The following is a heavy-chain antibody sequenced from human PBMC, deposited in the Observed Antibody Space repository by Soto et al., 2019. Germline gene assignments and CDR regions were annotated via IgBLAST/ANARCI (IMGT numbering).Heavy chain of an antibody. CDR1: GFTFSTYA. V-gene: IGHV3-23*01. J-gene: IGHJ6*02. Sequence: GGSLRLSCAASGFTFSTYAMTWVGQAPGKGLEWFSCIISSDSTTHYADSGKGRFTISRDNSKNTLYLQMNSLGAEDTAIYNCAKATFGGSCYHAFGVWGQGTTVTVSS. D-gene: IGHD2-15*01. CDR2: IISSDSTT. CDR3: AKATFGGSCYHAFGV.